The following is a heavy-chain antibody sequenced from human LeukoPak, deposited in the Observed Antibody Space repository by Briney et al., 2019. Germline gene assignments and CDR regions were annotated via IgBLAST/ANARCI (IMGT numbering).Heavy chain of an antibody. D-gene: IGHD3-10*01. J-gene: IGHJ4*02. CDR2: MFYSGST. V-gene: IGHV4-59*01. CDR3: ARGILWFGDLGYFDY. CDR1: GGSISSYY. Sequence: SETLSLTCTVSGGSISSYYWSWMRQPPGKGLEWIGYMFYSGSTKYYPSLMSRVTISVDMSKNQFSLKLSSVTAADTAVYYCARGILWFGDLGYFDYWGQGTLVTVSS.